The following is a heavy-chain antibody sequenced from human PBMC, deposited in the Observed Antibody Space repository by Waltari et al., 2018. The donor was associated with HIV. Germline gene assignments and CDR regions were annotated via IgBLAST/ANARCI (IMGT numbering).Heavy chain of an antibody. Sequence: QVQLQESGPGLVKPSETLSLTCTVSGGSIRGQYWTWIRQPPGKGLEWIGYMNDSASPKYNPSLKSRVTISIDTSKNYFSLNLASVTAADTAVYYCARIRGIVEFDYWGQGTLVSVSS. D-gene: IGHD3-22*01. J-gene: IGHJ4*02. CDR3: ARIRGIVEFDY. CDR2: MNDSASP. CDR1: GGSIRGQY. V-gene: IGHV4-59*11.